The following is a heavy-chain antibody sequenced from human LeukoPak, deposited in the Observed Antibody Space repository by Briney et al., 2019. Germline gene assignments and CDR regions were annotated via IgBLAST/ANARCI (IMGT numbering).Heavy chain of an antibody. V-gene: IGHV3-30*18. CDR3: AKDAYYYDSSGYQIHDAFDI. J-gene: IGHJ3*02. Sequence: PGKSLRFSCAASGFFFSSYGMHWVRQAPGKRLEWVAVISYDGGNKYYADSVKGRFTISRDNSKNTLYLQMNSLRAEDTAVYHCAKDAYYYDSSGYQIHDAFDIWGQGTMVTVSS. CDR2: ISYDGGNK. D-gene: IGHD3-22*01. CDR1: GFFFSSYG.